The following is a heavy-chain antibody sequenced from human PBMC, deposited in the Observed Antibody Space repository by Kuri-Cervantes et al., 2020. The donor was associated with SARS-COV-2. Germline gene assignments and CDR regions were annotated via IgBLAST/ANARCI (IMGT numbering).Heavy chain of an antibody. CDR2: ISGSGGST. CDR1: GCSFSSDA. CDR3: ARDRETPWYYGMDV. J-gene: IGHJ6*02. Sequence: GETLSLTCTASGCSFSSDAMSWVRQPQGKGLEWVSAISGSGGSTYYADSVRGRCTISRDNSENTVSLQMNSLRPEDTAVYYCARDRETPWYYGMDVWGQGTTVTVSS. V-gene: IGHV3-23*01.